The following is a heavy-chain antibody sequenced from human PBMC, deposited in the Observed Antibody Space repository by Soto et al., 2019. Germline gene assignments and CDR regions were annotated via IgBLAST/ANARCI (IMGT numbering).Heavy chain of an antibody. J-gene: IGHJ6*03. V-gene: IGHV3-9*01. CDR2: ISWNSSTM. CDR1: GFSFDEYA. D-gene: IGHD2-2*01. CDR3: VKGFCSSTRCLTYSYMDV. Sequence: EVQLVESGGGLVQPGRSLRLSCAASGFSFDEYAMHWVRQAPGKGLEWVSGISWNSSTMGYGDSVKGRFTISRDNAKNSLYLQMNSLRAEDTALYYCVKGFCSSTRCLTYSYMDVWGKGTTVTVSS.